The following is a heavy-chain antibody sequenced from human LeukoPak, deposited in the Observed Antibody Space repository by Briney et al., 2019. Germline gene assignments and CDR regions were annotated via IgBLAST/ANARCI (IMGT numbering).Heavy chain of an antibody. J-gene: IGHJ4*02. Sequence: SETLSPTCTVSGGSLSSSSYYWGWLRQPPGTGLEWLGSIYYSGSTYYNPSLKSRVTISVDTSKNQFSLKLSSVTAADTTVYYCARVYRSGSYRPYYFDYWGQGTLVTVSS. CDR2: IYYSGST. V-gene: IGHV4-39*07. D-gene: IGHD1-26*01. CDR3: ARVYRSGSYRPYYFDY. CDR1: GGSLSSSSYY.